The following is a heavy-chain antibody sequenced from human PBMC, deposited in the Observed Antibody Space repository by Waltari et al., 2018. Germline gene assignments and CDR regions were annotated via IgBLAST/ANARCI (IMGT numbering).Heavy chain of an antibody. J-gene: IGHJ5*02. V-gene: IGHV1-2*06. CDR3: ARESAFSTSWYPGFDP. D-gene: IGHD2-2*01. Sequence: QVELVQSGAEVRKPGASVKVSCKASGYSIPSYTIHGVLPPPRLGMHWVRQAPGLGLEWMGRINPNSGDTNSAPKFQGRVTLTRDTSVNTAFLELRSLTSDDTAVYFCARESAFSTSWYPGFDPWGQGTLVTVAS. CDR1: GYSIPSYTIHGVLPPPRLG. CDR2: INPNSGDT.